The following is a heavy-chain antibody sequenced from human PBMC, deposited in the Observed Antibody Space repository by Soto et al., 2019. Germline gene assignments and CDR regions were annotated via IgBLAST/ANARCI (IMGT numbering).Heavy chain of an antibody. Sequence: SETLSLTCSVSGDSMNNGDYFWTWIRQTPGKGLQWIGYISYSRSTFYNPSLKTRLAMSVDTSKNQFSVRLRYVTAADTAVYYCARDRAHFYESSGRLDLWGQGMLVTSPQ. D-gene: IGHD3-22*01. J-gene: IGHJ4*02. CDR1: GDSMNNGDYF. CDR3: ARDRAHFYESSGRLDL. CDR2: ISYSRST. V-gene: IGHV4-30-4*01.